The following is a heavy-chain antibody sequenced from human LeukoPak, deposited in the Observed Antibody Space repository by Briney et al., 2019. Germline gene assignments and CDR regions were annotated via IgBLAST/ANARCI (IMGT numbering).Heavy chain of an antibody. CDR3: ARDASNSGWAHDY. CDR2: ISGSGGST. D-gene: IGHD6-19*01. J-gene: IGHJ4*02. V-gene: IGHV3-23*01. Sequence: GGSLRLSCAASGFTFSSYAMSWVRQAPGKGLEWVSAISGSGGSTNYADSVKGRFTISRDNAKNTLYLQMNSLRAEDTAVYYCARDASNSGWAHDYWGQGTLVTVSS. CDR1: GFTFSSYA.